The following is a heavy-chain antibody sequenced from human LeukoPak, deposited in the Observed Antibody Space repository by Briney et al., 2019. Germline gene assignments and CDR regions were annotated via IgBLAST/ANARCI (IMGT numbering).Heavy chain of an antibody. CDR2: IRYDGSSK. Sequence: AXSGFIFSTXXXXWVRXXPGKXXXXXXXIRYDGSSKNYVDSVKGRFTISRDNAKNSLYLQMNSLRAEDTAVYYCAGGGAVADLNYFDYWGQGTLVTVSS. D-gene: IGHD6-19*01. CDR3: AGGGAVADLNYFDY. V-gene: IGHV3-30*02. J-gene: IGHJ4*02. CDR1: GFIFSTXX.